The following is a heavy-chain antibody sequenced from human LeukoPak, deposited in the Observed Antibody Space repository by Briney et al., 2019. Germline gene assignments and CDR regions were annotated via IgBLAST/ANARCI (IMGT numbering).Heavy chain of an antibody. CDR3: ARRHVAGGGCLFDY. Sequence: SVKVSCKASGGAFSSYAITWVRPAPGQGLEWVGWTIPIFGTPTYAQKFQGRVTIAADESTLTAYMELSSLRSEDTAVYYCARRHVAGGGCLFDYWGQGTLVTVSS. J-gene: IGHJ4*02. CDR2: TIPIFGTP. V-gene: IGHV1-69*13. D-gene: IGHD2-15*01. CDR1: GGAFSSYA.